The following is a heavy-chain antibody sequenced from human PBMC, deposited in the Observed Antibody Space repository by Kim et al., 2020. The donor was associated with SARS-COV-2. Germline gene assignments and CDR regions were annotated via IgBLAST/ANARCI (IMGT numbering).Heavy chain of an antibody. Sequence: SETLSLTCTVSGGSISSSSYYWGWIRQPPGKGLEWIGSIYYSGSTYYNPSLKSRVTISVDTSKNQFSLKLSSVTAADTAVYYCARHNPLDDYVWGSYRYTGGRFSFDYWGQGTLVTVSS. J-gene: IGHJ4*02. D-gene: IGHD3-16*02. CDR1: GGSISSSSYY. V-gene: IGHV4-39*01. CDR3: ARHNPLDDYVWGSYRYTGGRFSFDY. CDR2: IYYSGST.